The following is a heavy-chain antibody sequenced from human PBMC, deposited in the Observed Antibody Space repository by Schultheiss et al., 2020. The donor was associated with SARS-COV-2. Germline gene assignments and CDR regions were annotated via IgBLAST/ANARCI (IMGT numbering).Heavy chain of an antibody. CDR3: ARQVYSSSSSGMDV. CDR2: IYYSGST. J-gene: IGHJ6*02. D-gene: IGHD6-6*01. Sequence: SETLSLTCTVSGGSISSYYWSWIRQPPGKGLEWIGYIYYSGSTNYNPSLKSRVTMSVDTSKNQFSLKLSSVTAADTAVYYCARQVYSSSSSGMDVWGQGTTVTVSS. V-gene: IGHV4-59*08. CDR1: GGSISSYY.